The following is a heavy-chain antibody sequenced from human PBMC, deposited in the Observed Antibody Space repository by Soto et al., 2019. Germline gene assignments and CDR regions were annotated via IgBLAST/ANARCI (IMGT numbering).Heavy chain of an antibody. V-gene: IGHV3-30-3*01. D-gene: IGHD1-26*01. CDR3: ARDRDRGGGSYLWKFDL. CDR1: GFALTPYA. CDR2: ISYDGSYR. Sequence: QEQLVESGGGVVQPGRSLRLSCAASGFALTPYAMHWVRQAPGKGLEWVAIISYDGSYRSYGDSVKGRFTISRDNSENSLYLQMDTLRSEDTAVYYCARDRDRGGGSYLWKFDLWGRGTLVTVSS. J-gene: IGHJ2*01.